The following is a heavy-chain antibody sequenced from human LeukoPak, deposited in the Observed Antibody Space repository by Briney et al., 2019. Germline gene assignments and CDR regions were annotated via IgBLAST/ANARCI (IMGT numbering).Heavy chain of an antibody. CDR3: ARGVSSSSWYKAYYYYYYGMDV. CDR2: ISYDGSNK. V-gene: IGHV3-30-3*01. CDR1: GLTFTDAW. J-gene: IGHJ6*02. Sequence: PGGSLRLSCAASGLTFTDAWMSWVRQAPGKGLEWVAVISYDGSNKYYADSVKGRFTISRDNSKNTLYLQMNSLRAEDTAVYYCARGVSSSSWYKAYYYYYYGMDVWGQGTTVTVSS. D-gene: IGHD6-13*01.